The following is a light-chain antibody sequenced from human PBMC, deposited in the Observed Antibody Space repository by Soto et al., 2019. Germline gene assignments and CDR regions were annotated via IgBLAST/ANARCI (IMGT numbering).Light chain of an antibody. CDR2: GAS. J-gene: IGKJ1*01. CDR1: QSLSSN. V-gene: IGKV3-15*01. Sequence: TQSPATVSVSPGERATVSCRASQSLSSNLAWYQQKPGQAPRLLILGASERFNGIPARFSGSGSGTEFTLSISSLXXXDFAIYYCQQYNTXPWTFGQGTKVEI. CDR3: QQYNTXPWT.